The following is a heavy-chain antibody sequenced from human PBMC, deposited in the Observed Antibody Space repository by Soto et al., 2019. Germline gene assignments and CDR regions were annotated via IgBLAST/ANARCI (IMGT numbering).Heavy chain of an antibody. D-gene: IGHD2-15*01. V-gene: IGHV3-33*01. CDR2: IWYDGSNK. CDR3: ALFPGYCSGGSCYGFDC. Sequence: GGSLRLSCAASGFTFSSYGMHWVRQAPGKGLEWVAVIWYDGSNKYYADSVKGRFTISRDNSKNTLYLQMNSLRAEDTAVYYCALFPGYCSGGSCYGFDCWGQGTLVTVSS. CDR1: GFTFSSYG. J-gene: IGHJ4*02.